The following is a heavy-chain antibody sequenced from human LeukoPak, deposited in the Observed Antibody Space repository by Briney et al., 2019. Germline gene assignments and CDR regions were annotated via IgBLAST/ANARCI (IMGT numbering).Heavy chain of an antibody. CDR3: ARVGGYYYYYYMDV. J-gene: IGHJ6*03. CDR2: INPSGSST. D-gene: IGHD2-15*01. CDR1: GGNFNNNA. Sequence: ASVKVSCKASGGNFNNNAFNWVRQAPGQGLEWMGLINPSGSSTLYAQKLQGRVTMTTDTSTSTAYMELRSLRSDDTAVYYCARVGGYYYYYYMDVWGKGTTVTVSS. V-gene: IGHV1-18*01.